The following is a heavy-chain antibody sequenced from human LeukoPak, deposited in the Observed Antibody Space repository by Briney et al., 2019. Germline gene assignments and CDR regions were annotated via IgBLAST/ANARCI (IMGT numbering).Heavy chain of an antibody. CDR1: GGTFSSYA. V-gene: IGHV1-69*13. D-gene: IGHD2-2*03. J-gene: IGHJ6*03. Sequence: GASVKVSCKASGGTFSSYAISWVRQAPGQGLEWMGGIIPIFGTANYAQKFQGRVTITADESTSTAYMELSSLRSEDTAVYYCARGWIFQNYYYYMDVWGKGTTVTISS. CDR2: IIPIFGTA. CDR3: ARGWIFQNYYYYMDV.